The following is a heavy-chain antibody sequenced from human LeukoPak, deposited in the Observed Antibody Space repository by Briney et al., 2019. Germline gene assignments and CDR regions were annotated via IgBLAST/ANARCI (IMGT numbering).Heavy chain of an antibody. J-gene: IGHJ5*02. D-gene: IGHD6-13*01. V-gene: IGHV4-39*07. CDR1: GGSISSSSYY. CDR3: ARDGIAAAGYWFDP. CDR2: IYYSGST. Sequence: SETLSLTCTVSGGSISSSSYYWGWIRQPPGKGLEWIGSIYYSGSTYYNPSLKRRVTISVDTSKNQFSLKLSSVTAADTAVYYCARDGIAAAGYWFDPWGQGTLVTVSS.